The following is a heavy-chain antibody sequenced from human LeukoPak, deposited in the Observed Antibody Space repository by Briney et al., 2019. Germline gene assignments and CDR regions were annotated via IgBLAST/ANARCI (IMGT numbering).Heavy chain of an antibody. Sequence: PGGSLRLSCATSGFTFTSYWMSWVRQAPGKGLEWIGNIFYSGSTYYSPSLRSRVTISLDTSRNQFSLKLNSVTAADTAVYYCARRSGRGFFNWFDPWGQGTLVTVSS. V-gene: IGHV4-34*12. CDR2: IFYSGST. CDR1: GFTFTSYW. J-gene: IGHJ5*02. CDR3: ARRSGRGFFNWFDP. D-gene: IGHD3-10*01.